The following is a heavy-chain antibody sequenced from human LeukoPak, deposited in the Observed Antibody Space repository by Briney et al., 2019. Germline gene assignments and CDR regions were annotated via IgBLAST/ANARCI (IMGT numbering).Heavy chain of an antibody. CDR2: ISYDGSNK. V-gene: IGHV3-30*18. CDR1: GFTFSSYG. D-gene: IGHD2-15*01. Sequence: PGGSLRLSCAASGFTFSSYGMHWVRQAPGKGLEWVAVISYDGSNKYYADSVKGRFTISRDNSKNTLYLQMNSLRAEDTAVYYCAKAIQDIVVVVAATPGFDYWGQGTLVTVSS. CDR3: AKAIQDIVVVVAATPGFDY. J-gene: IGHJ4*02.